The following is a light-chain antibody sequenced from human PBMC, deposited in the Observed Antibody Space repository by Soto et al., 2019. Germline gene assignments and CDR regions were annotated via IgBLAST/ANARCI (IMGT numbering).Light chain of an antibody. CDR1: QGIRND. J-gene: IGKJ1*01. CDR2: AAS. CDR3: LQDYNYPWT. Sequence: AIQITQSPSSLSASVGDRVTITCRSSQGIRNDLGWYQQKPGKAPKLLIYAASSLQSGVPSRFSGSGSGTDFTLTISSLQPEDFATYYCLQDYNYPWTLGQGTKVDIK. V-gene: IGKV1-6*01.